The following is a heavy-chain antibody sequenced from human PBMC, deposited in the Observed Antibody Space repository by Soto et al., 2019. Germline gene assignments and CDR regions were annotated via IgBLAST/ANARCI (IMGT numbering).Heavy chain of an antibody. V-gene: IGHV1-8*01. CDR1: GYTFTSYD. J-gene: IGHJ2*01. D-gene: IGHD2-15*01. Sequence: ASVKVSCKASGYTFTSYDINWVRQATGQGLEGMGWMNPNSGNTGYAQKFQGIVTMNRNTSIITVYMELSRLRSEDTAVYYCARKGELGYCRGGSCYSRSWYFDLWGRGTLVTVSS. CDR3: ARKGELGYCRGGSCYSRSWYFDL. CDR2: MNPNSGNT.